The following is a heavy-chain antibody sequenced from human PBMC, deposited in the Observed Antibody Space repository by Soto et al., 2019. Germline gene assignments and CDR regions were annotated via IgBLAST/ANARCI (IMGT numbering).Heavy chain of an antibody. Sequence: EVQLVESGGGLVQPGGSLRLSCAASGFTVSSNYMSWARQAPGKGLEWVSVIYSGGSTYYADSVKGRFTISRDNSKNTLYLQMNSLRAEDTAVYYCAREYSYGYYYYYAMDVWGQGTTVTVSS. CDR3: AREYSYGYYYYYAMDV. J-gene: IGHJ6*02. CDR1: GFTVSSNY. D-gene: IGHD5-18*01. CDR2: IYSGGST. V-gene: IGHV3-66*01.